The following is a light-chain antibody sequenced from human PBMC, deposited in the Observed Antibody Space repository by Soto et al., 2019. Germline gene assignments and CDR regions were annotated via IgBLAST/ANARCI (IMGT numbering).Light chain of an antibody. V-gene: IGKV3-20*01. Sequence: EIVLTQSPGTLSLSPGERATLSCRASQSVSSSYLAWYQQKPGQAPRLLIFGASSRATGIPDRFSGSGSGTDSTVAISRLQPEEFSVYFCQQYGTSSASFGQGTKLEIK. CDR3: QQYGTSSAS. CDR2: GAS. J-gene: IGKJ2*03. CDR1: QSVSSSY.